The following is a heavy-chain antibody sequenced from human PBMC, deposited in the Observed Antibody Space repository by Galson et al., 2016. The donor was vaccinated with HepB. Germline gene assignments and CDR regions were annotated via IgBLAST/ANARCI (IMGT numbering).Heavy chain of an antibody. J-gene: IGHJ6*02. D-gene: IGHD2-2*03. CDR3: ARPDGYFISTGCSPPYGLDV. V-gene: IGHV1-69*13. CDR1: GGSFSIHS. Sequence: SVKVSCKASGGSFSIHSITWVRQAPGQGLEWMGGIIPTFGTTDSAQKFQGRVTITADESTSTAYMELSSLRSEDTAVYYCARPDGYFISTGCSPPYGLDVWGQGTTVTVSS. CDR2: IIPTFGTT.